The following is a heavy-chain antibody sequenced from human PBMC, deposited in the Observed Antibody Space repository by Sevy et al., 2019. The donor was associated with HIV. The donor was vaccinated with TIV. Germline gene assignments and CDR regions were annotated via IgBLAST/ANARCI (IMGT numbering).Heavy chain of an antibody. CDR2: TYYRSKWYN. CDR3: ARDRRDYVWGSYRYTLSAFDAFDI. J-gene: IGHJ3*02. D-gene: IGHD3-16*02. Sequence: SQTLSLTCAISGDSVSSNSAAWNWIRQSPSRGLEWLGRTYYRSKWYNDYAVSVKSRLTINPDTSQNQFSLRLNSVTPEDTAVYYCARDRRDYVWGSYRYTLSAFDAFDIWGQGTMVTVSS. CDR1: GDSVSSNSAA. V-gene: IGHV6-1*01.